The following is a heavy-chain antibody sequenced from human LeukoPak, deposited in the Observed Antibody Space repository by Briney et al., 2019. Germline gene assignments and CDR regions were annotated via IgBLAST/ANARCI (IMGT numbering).Heavy chain of an antibody. CDR3: ARGPLRVGSTNDFDY. Sequence: PWRSLILSWAASGFTLSNYGMHWVRPAPGEGLEWVAVIWYDGSNKYYADSVKGRFTISRDNSKNTTYLPMNRRSRDATAVYLCARGPLRVGSTNDFDYWGQGTLVTVSS. V-gene: IGHV3-33*01. CDR2: IWYDGSNK. J-gene: IGHJ4*02. D-gene: IGHD1-26*01. CDR1: GFTLSNYG.